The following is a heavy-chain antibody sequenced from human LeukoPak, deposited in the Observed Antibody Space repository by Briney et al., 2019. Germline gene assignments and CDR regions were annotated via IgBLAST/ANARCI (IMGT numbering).Heavy chain of an antibody. CDR3: ARQNRGGIDY. D-gene: IGHD3-10*01. CDR1: GGPISSYY. Sequence: PSETLSLTCTVSGGPISSYYWSWIRQPPGKGLEWIGYIYYSGSTNYNPSLKSRVTISVDTSKNQFSLKLSSVTAADTAVYYCARQNRGGIDYWGQGTLVTVSS. CDR2: IYYSGST. V-gene: IGHV4-59*08. J-gene: IGHJ4*02.